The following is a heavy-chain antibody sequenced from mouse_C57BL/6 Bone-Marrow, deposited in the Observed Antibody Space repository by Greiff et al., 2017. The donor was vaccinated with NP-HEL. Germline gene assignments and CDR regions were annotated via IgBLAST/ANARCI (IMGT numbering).Heavy chain of an antibody. CDR2: IYPRSGNT. J-gene: IGHJ1*03. V-gene: IGHV1-81*01. D-gene: IGHD1-1*01. CDR3: AREGYGSSHWYFDV. CDR1: GYTFTSYG. Sequence: QVQLQQSGAELARPGASVKLSCKASGYTFTSYGISWVKQRTGQGLEWIGEIYPRSGNTYYNEKFKGKATLTADKSSSTAYMELRSLTSEDSAVYFGAREGYGSSHWYFDVWGTGTTVTVSS.